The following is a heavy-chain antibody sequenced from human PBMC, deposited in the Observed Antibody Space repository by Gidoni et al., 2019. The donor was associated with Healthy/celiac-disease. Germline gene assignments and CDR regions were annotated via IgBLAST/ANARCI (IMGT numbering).Heavy chain of an antibody. CDR2: IYHSGRT. V-gene: IGHV4-4*02. Sequence: QVQLQESGPGLVKPSGTLSLTCAVSGGSISSSNWWSWVRQPPGQGLEWIGEIYHSGRTNYNPSLKSRVTISVDKSKNQFSLKLSSVTAADTAVYYCARETASDYYGSGIDYWGQGTLVTVSS. CDR1: GGSISSSNW. J-gene: IGHJ4*02. CDR3: ARETASDYYGSGIDY. D-gene: IGHD3-10*01.